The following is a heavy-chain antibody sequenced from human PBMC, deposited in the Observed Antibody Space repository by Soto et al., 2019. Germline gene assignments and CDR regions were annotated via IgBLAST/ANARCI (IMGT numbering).Heavy chain of an antibody. CDR3: ARQTMYYDFWSGPNWFAP. Sequence: QLQLQESGPGLVKPSETLSLTCTVSGGSISSSRYYWGWIRQPPGKGLEWIGSMYYRGSTYYNPSLKSRVTISVDTSKNRSSLKLSSVTAADTAVYYCARQTMYYDFWSGPNWFAPWGQGTLVTVSS. CDR2: MYYRGST. CDR1: GGSISSSRYY. D-gene: IGHD3-3*01. J-gene: IGHJ5*02. V-gene: IGHV4-39*01.